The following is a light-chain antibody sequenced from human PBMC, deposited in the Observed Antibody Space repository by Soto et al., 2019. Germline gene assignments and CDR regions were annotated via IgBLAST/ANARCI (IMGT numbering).Light chain of an antibody. J-gene: IGKJ1*01. CDR3: MQALQAPPT. CDR2: LGS. V-gene: IGKV2-28*01. CDR1: RSLLQSLRYNY. Sequence: EIVMTQSPLSLPVTPGEPASISCKSSRSLLQSLRYNYLNWYLQKPGQSPQLLIYLGSNRASGVPDRFSASGSGTDFTLRITRVEADDVGIYYCMQALQAPPTFGQGTRVDIK.